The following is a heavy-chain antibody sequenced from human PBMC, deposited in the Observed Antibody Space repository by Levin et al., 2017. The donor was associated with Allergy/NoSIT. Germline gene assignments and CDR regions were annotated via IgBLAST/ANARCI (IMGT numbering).Heavy chain of an antibody. CDR3: TATLGY. Sequence: GESLKISCATSGFTFSGAWMTWVRQAPGTGLEWVGRIKTKTDGGTADYAAPVKGRFTISRDDSKNTLFLQMNSLKTEDTAVYYCTATLGYWGQGTLVTVSS. J-gene: IGHJ4*02. CDR1: GFTFSGAW. V-gene: IGHV3-15*05. CDR2: IKTKTDGGTA.